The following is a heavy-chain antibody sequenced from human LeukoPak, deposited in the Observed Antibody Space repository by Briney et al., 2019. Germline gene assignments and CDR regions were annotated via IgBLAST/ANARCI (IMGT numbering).Heavy chain of an antibody. J-gene: IGHJ3*02. CDR1: GFTVSSNY. Sequence: PGGSLRLSCAASGFTVSSNYMNWVRQAPGKGLEWVSVLYSGGSPYYADSVKGRFTISRDNAKNSLYLQMNSLRAEDTAVYYCARVTVTDGFDIWGQGTMVTVSS. CDR2: LYSGGSP. V-gene: IGHV3-53*01. D-gene: IGHD4-17*01. CDR3: ARVTVTDGFDI.